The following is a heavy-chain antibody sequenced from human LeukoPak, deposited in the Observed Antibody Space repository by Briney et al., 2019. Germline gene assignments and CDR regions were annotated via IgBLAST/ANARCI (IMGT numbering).Heavy chain of an antibody. D-gene: IGHD6-13*01. CDR2: ISSSSSYI. Sequence: PGGSLRLSCAASGFTFSSYSMNWVRQAPGKGLEWVSSISSSSSYIYYADSVKGRFTISRDNAKNSLYLQMNSLRAEDTAVCYCARDYLSSGWYFPSGDAFDIWGQGTMVTVSS. CDR1: GFTFSSYS. J-gene: IGHJ3*02. V-gene: IGHV3-21*01. CDR3: ARDYLSSGWYFPSGDAFDI.